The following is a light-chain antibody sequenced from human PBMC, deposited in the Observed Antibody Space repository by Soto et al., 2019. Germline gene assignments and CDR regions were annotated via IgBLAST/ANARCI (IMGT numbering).Light chain of an antibody. Sequence: DIQMTQSHSTLSASVGDRVTITCRASQSISSWLAWYQQKPGKAPKLLIYKASSLESGVPSRFSGSGSGTEFTLTISSLQHDDFATYYCQQYNSYSTFGQGTKLEIK. V-gene: IGKV1-5*03. CDR1: QSISSW. J-gene: IGKJ2*01. CDR3: QQYNSYST. CDR2: KAS.